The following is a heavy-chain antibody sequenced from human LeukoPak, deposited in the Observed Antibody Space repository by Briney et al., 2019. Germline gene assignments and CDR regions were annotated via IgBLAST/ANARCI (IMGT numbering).Heavy chain of an antibody. CDR2: IYSGGST. CDR3: ARMSYYYWFDP. V-gene: IGHV3-53*01. CDR1: EFTFSNYW. D-gene: IGHD3-10*01. J-gene: IGHJ5*02. Sequence: GGSLRLSCAASEFTFSNYWMSWVRQAPGKGLEWVSVIYSGGSTYYADSVKGRFTISRDNSKNTLYLQMNSLRAEDTAVYYCARMSYYYWFDPWGQGTLVTVSS.